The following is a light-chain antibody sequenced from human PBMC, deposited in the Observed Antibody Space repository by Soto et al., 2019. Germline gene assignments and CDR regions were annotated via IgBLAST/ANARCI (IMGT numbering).Light chain of an antibody. J-gene: IGKJ1*01. CDR3: QQSYSTRWT. Sequence: DIQITQSPSSLSASLGDILTIAFRSSHEISSWLAWYQQKPGKAPKLLIYAASSLQSGVPSRFSGSGSGTDFTLTISSLEPEDFATYYCQQSYSTRWTFGQGTKVDIK. CDR1: HEISSW. CDR2: AAS. V-gene: IGKV1-39*01.